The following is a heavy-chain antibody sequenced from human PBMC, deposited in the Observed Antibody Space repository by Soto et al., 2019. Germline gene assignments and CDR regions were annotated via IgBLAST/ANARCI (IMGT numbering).Heavy chain of an antibody. J-gene: IGHJ6*02. V-gene: IGHV3-48*02. CDR3: ARPEYSSSSYGMDV. CDR1: GFPFSSYS. D-gene: IGHD6-6*01. Sequence: GGSLRLSCAASGFPFSSYSMNWVRQAPGKGLEWVSYISSSSSTIYYADSVKGRFTISRDNAKNSLYLQMNSLRDEDTAVYYCARPEYSSSSYGMDVWGQGTTVTVSS. CDR2: ISSSSSTI.